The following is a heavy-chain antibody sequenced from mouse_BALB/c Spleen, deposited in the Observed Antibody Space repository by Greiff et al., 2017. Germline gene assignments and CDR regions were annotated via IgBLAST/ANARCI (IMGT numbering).Heavy chain of an antibody. CDR2: IYPYNGGT. J-gene: IGHJ3*01. CDR1: GYTFTDYN. Sequence: VQLKQSGPELVKPGASVKISCKASGYTFTDYNMHWVKQSHGKSLEWIGYIYPYNGGTGYNQKFKSKATLTVDNSSSTAYMELRSLTSEDSAVYYCAKYDYKGFAYWGQGTLVTVSA. CDR3: AKYDYKGFAY. V-gene: IGHV1S29*02. D-gene: IGHD2-4*01.